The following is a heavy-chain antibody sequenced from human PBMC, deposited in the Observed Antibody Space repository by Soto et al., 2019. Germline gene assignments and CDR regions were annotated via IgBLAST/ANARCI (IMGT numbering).Heavy chain of an antibody. J-gene: IGHJ5*02. Sequence: SETLSLTCTVSGGSISSYYWSWIRQPPGKGLEWIGYIYYSGSTNYNPSLKSRVTISVDTSKNQFSLKLSSVTAADTAVYYCARSEAGTGRDWFDPWGQGTLVTVSS. V-gene: IGHV4-59*01. CDR2: IYYSGST. CDR1: GGSISSYY. D-gene: IGHD6-19*01. CDR3: ARSEAGTGRDWFDP.